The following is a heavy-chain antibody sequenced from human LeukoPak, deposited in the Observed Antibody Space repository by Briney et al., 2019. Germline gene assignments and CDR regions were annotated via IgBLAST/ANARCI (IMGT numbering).Heavy chain of an antibody. Sequence: PGGSLRLSCAASGFTFSSYGMHWVRQAPGKGLEWVAVISYDGSNKYYADSVKGRFTISRDNSKNTLYLQMNSLRAEDTAVYYCAKDRGYYDSSGYYSPGGYWGQGTLVTVSS. J-gene: IGHJ4*02. CDR3: AKDRGYYDSSGYYSPGGY. D-gene: IGHD3-22*01. V-gene: IGHV3-30*18. CDR2: ISYDGSNK. CDR1: GFTFSSYG.